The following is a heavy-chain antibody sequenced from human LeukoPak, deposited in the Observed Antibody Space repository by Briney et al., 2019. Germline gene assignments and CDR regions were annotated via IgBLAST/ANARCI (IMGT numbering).Heavy chain of an antibody. J-gene: IGHJ4*02. D-gene: IGHD3-10*01. Sequence: GGSLRLSCEASGRHFKRYCMSWVRQAPGKGLECVANIKQDGSEIYFVDSVKGRFTISRGNAKSSLYLQMNSLRGEDPAVYYCARARYGSGGYFFDFWGQGTLVTVSS. CDR3: ARARYGSGGYFFDF. V-gene: IGHV3-7*04. CDR2: IKQDGSEI. CDR1: GRHFKRYC.